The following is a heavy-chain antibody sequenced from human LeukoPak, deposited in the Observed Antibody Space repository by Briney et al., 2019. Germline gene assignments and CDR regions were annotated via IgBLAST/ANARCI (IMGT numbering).Heavy chain of an antibody. CDR2: INAANGNT. Sequence: VASVKVSCKASGYTFTNYAIHWVRQAPGQRLEWMGWINAANGNTKYSQKFQGRVTITWDTSASTSYMELSSLKAEDTAVYFCARGEGLTRYGLFDYWGQGTLVTVSS. CDR3: ARGEGLTRYGLFDY. CDR1: GYTFTNYA. J-gene: IGHJ4*02. D-gene: IGHD3-9*01. V-gene: IGHV1-3*01.